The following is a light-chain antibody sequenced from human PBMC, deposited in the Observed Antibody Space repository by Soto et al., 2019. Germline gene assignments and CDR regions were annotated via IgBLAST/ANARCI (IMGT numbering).Light chain of an antibody. Sequence: EIVLTQSPGTLSLSPGERATLSCRASQSISNNYLAWYQQRPGQAPRLLIYGASTRATGIPARFSGSGSGTEFTLTISSLQSEDFAVYYCQQYNNWPPITVGQGTRLEI. CDR2: GAS. V-gene: IGKV3-15*01. J-gene: IGKJ5*01. CDR3: QQYNNWPPIT. CDR1: QSISNNY.